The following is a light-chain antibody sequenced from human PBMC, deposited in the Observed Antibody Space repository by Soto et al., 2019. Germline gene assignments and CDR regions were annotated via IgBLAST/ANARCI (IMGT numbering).Light chain of an antibody. CDR2: EVS. CDR1: SSDVGGYNY. J-gene: IGLJ1*01. Sequence: QSALTQPASVSGSPGQSITISRTGTSSDVGGYNYVSWYQQHPGKAPKLMIYEVSNRPSGVSNRFSGSKSGNTASLTVSGLQAEDEADYYCSSYTSSSTLYVFGTGTKVTV. V-gene: IGLV2-14*01. CDR3: SSYTSSSTLYV.